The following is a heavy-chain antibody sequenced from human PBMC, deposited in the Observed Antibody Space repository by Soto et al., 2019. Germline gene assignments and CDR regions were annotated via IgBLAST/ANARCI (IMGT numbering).Heavy chain of an antibody. V-gene: IGHV4-34*01. Sequence: PSETLSLNCAVYGGSFSGYYWSWIRQPPGKGREWMRESNHSGSTNYNPSLKSRVTIAVDTSKNQFSLRLSSVTAADTAVYYCAGAMLLRAFDIWGQGTMVTVSS. CDR1: GGSFSGYY. D-gene: IGHD2-21*01. CDR3: AGAMLLRAFDI. CDR2: SNHSGST. J-gene: IGHJ3*02.